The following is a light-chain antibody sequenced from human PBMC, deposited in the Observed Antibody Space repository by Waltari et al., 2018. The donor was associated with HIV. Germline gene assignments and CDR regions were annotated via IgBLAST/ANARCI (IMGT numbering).Light chain of an antibody. CDR3: CSYGGDSGGDV. J-gene: IGLJ1*01. V-gene: IGLV2-23*02. CDR2: EVT. CDR1: KGDIGTYDL. Sequence: QSVLTQPASVSGSPGQSVTISCNGTKGDIGTYDLVSWYQQHPGKAPKVIIFEVTKRASRIPLLFSGSNSGNAASLANSGLQADDEAAYYRCSYGGDSGGDVCGSGTNVFVV.